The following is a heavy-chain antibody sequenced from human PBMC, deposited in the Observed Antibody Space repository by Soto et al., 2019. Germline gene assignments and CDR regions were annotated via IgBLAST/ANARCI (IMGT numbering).Heavy chain of an antibody. V-gene: IGHV1-58*01. J-gene: IGHJ6*02. D-gene: IGHD3-22*01. CDR1: GFTFTSSA. CDR2: IVVGSGNT. CDR3: AAAYDSSGYPLGGMDV. Sequence: QMQLVQSGPEVKKPGTSVKVSCKASGFTFTSSAVQWVRQARGQRLEWIGWIVVGSGNTNYAQKFQERVTITRDMXTXXADMELSSLRSEDTAVYYCAAAYDSSGYPLGGMDVWGQGTTVTVSS.